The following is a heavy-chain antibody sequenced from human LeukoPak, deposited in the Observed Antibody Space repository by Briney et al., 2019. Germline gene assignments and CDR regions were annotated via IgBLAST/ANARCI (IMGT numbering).Heavy chain of an antibody. Sequence: ASVKVSCKASGYTFTGYYMHWVRQPPGQGLEWMGRINPNSGGTNYAQKFQGRVTMTRDTSISTAYMELSRLRSDDTAVYYCAREGRAKMATISLRRYFDYWGQGTLVTVSS. CDR2: INPNSGGT. J-gene: IGHJ4*02. V-gene: IGHV1-2*06. D-gene: IGHD5-24*01. CDR3: AREGRAKMATISLRRYFDY. CDR1: GYTFTGYY.